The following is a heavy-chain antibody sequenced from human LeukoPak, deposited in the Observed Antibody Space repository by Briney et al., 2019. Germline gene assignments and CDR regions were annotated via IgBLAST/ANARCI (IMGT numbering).Heavy chain of an antibody. CDR2: INPNSGDT. Sequence: ASVKVSCTASGYTFTGYYMHWVRQAPGQGLEWMGWINPNSGDTNFAQKFQGRVTMTRDTSISTAYMELSSLRSEDTAVYYCARSYYYGSGSYYPDYWGQGTLVTVSS. CDR3: ARSYYYGSGSYYPDY. CDR1: GYTFTGYY. D-gene: IGHD3-10*01. V-gene: IGHV1-2*02. J-gene: IGHJ4*02.